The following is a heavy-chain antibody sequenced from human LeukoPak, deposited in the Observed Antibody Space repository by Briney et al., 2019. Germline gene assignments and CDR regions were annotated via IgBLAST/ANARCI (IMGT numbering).Heavy chain of an antibody. CDR2: INHSGST. CDR3: ARGGGYYDSSGYYPDAFDI. V-gene: IGHV4-34*01. D-gene: IGHD3-22*01. CDR1: GGSFSGYY. J-gene: IGHJ3*02. Sequence: PSETLSLTRAVYGGSFSGYYWSWIRQPPGKGLEWIGEINHSGSTNYNPSLKSRVTISVDTSKNQFSLKLSSVTAADTAVYYCARGGGYYDSSGYYPDAFDIWGQGTMVTVSS.